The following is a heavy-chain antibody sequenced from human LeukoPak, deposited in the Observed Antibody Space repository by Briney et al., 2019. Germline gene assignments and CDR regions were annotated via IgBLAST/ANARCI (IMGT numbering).Heavy chain of an antibody. V-gene: IGHV3-49*04. D-gene: IGHD2/OR15-2a*01. CDR3: TREESLSVYFDY. CDR2: IRSKAYGGTT. CDR1: GFTFGDYA. J-gene: IGHJ4*02. Sequence: GRSLRLSCTASGFTFGDYAMSWVRQAPGKGLEWVGFIRSKAYGGTTEYAASVKGRFTISRDDSKSIAYLQMNSLKTEDTAVYYCTREESLSVYFDYWGQGTLVTVSS.